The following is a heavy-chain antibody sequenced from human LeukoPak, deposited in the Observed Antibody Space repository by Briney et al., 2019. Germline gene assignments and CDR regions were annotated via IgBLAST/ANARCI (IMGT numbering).Heavy chain of an antibody. CDR2: SNHSGST. V-gene: IGHV4-34*01. CDR1: GGSFSGYY. D-gene: IGHD3-3*01. J-gene: IGHJ6*03. Sequence: PSETLSLTCAVYGGSFSGYYWSWIRQPPGKGLEWIGESNHSGSTNYNPSLKSRVTISVDTSKNQFSLKLSSVTAADTAVYYCARPPVYDFWSGYVGGYYMDVWGKGTTVTVSS. CDR3: ARPPVYDFWSGYVGGYYMDV.